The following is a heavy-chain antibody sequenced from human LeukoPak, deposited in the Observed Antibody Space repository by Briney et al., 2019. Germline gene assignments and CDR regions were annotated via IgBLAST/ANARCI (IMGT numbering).Heavy chain of an antibody. D-gene: IGHD3-10*01. Sequence: SETLSLTCTVSGGSISSYYWSWIRQPPGKGLEWIVYIYYSGSTNYNPSLKSRVTISVDTSKNQFSLKLSSVTAADTAVYYCARAIWFGELGEIDYWGQGTLVTVSS. CDR2: IYYSGST. CDR3: ARAIWFGELGEIDY. V-gene: IGHV4-59*01. J-gene: IGHJ4*02. CDR1: GGSISSYY.